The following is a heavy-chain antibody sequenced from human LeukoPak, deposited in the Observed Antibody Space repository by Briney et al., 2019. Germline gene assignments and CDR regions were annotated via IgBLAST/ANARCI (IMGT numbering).Heavy chain of an antibody. CDR2: IYSGGYR. D-gene: IGHD3-22*01. V-gene: IGHV3-53*01. CDR1: GFTVSSNY. CDR3: ATGGEYYDGRGYGHDH. J-gene: IGHJ4*02. Sequence: GGSLRLSCAASGFTVSSNYMSWVRQAPGKGLEQVSVIYSGGYRYYADSVKGRFTITRDNSKNTLYLQMNSLRAEDTAVYYCATGGEYYDGRGYGHDHWGQGTLVTVSS.